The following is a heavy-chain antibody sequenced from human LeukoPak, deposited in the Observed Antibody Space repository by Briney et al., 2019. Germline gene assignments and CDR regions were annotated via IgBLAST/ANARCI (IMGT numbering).Heavy chain of an antibody. V-gene: IGHV3-64D*09. CDR2: ISRNGGST. CDR3: VKDLRSDFMGVLSRYLSY. J-gene: IGHJ4*02. Sequence: GGSLRLSCAASGFTFSSYAMSWVRQAPGKGLEYVAAISRNGGSTYYADSVKGRFTISRDNSKNTLYLQMSSLRAEDTAVYLCVKDLRSDFMGVLSRYLSYWGQGTLVTVSS. CDR1: GFTFSSYA. D-gene: IGHD2/OR15-2a*01.